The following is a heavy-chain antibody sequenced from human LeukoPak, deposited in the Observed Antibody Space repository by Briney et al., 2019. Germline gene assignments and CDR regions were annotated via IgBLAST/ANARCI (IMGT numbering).Heavy chain of an antibody. D-gene: IGHD1-26*01. Sequence: SETLSLTCTVSGGSISSYYWGWIRQPPGKGLEWIGSIYYSGSTYYNPSLKSRVTISVDTSKNQFSLKLSSVTAADTAVYYCARNREVGATWFDPWGQGTLVTVSS. J-gene: IGHJ5*02. V-gene: IGHV4-39*07. CDR2: IYYSGST. CDR3: ARNREVGATWFDP. CDR1: GGSISSYY.